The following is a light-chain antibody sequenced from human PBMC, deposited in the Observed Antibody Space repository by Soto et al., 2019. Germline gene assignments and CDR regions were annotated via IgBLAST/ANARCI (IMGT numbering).Light chain of an antibody. CDR2: DAS. CDR3: PQSANPVA. Sequence: IQMTHSPSSLSASVGDRVTITCQASQDINNFLNWYQQKPGKAPKLLIYDASNLEIGVPSRFSGSGSGTDFTFTISSLQPADFATHQCPQSANPVAFGGGTKVDIK. CDR1: QDINNF. J-gene: IGKJ4*01. V-gene: IGKV1-33*01.